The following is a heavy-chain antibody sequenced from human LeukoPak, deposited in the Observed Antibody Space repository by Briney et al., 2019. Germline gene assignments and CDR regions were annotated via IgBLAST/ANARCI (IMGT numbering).Heavy chain of an antibody. V-gene: IGHV3-33*01. CDR3: ERGGMTANNIDY. CDR2: IWYDGSNK. CDR1: GFTFSSYG. D-gene: IGHD2-21*02. Sequence: GGSLRLSCAASGFTFSSYGMHWVRQAPGKGLEWVAIIWYDGSNKYYTDSVKGRFTISRDNSKNMLYLQMSSLRAEDTAVYYCERGGMTANNIDYWGQGTLVTVSS. J-gene: IGHJ4*02.